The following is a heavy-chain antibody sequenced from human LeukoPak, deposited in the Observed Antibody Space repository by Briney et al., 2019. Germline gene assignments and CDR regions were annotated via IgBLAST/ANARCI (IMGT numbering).Heavy chain of an antibody. CDR3: ALDYYDSSGYYPYYFDY. J-gene: IGHJ4*02. CDR1: GYTFTSYG. V-gene: IGHV1-18*01. Sequence: ASVKVSCKASGYTFTSYGISWVRQAPGQGLEWMGWISAYNGNTNYAQKLQGRVTMTTDTSTSTAYMEPRSLRSDDTAVYYCALDYYDSSGYYPYYFDYWGQGTLVTVSS. D-gene: IGHD3-22*01. CDR2: ISAYNGNT.